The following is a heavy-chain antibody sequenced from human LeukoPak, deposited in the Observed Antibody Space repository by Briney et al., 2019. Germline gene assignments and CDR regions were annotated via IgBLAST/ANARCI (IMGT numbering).Heavy chain of an antibody. CDR1: GYSFTNYW. CDR2: IYPGDSAT. V-gene: IGHV5-51*01. CDR3: ARHRYSSGWHGIDY. J-gene: IGHJ4*02. D-gene: IGHD6-19*01. Sequence: GESLKISCKGSGYSFTNYWIGWVRQMPGKGLEWMGIIYPGDSATRDSPSFQGQVTISADKSISTVYLQWSSLKASDTAIYYCARHRYSSGWHGIDYWGQGTLVTVSS.